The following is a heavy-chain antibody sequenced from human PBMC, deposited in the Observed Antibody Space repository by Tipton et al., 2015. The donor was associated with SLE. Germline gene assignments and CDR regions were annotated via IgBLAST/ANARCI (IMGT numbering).Heavy chain of an antibody. V-gene: IGHV3-7*01. J-gene: IGHJ3*02. CDR1: GITFSRYW. CDR3: TDHDAFHI. CDR2: IKQDGSEK. Sequence: SLRLSCAASGITFSRYWMSWVRQAPGKGLEWVANIKQDGSEKYYVDSVKGRFTISRDNAKNSLYLQMNSLRAEDTAVYYCTDHDAFHIWGQGTMVTVSS.